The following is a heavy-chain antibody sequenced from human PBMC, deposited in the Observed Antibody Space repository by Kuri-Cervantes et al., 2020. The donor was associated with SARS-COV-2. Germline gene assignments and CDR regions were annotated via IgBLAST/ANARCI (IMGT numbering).Heavy chain of an antibody. Sequence: SETLSLTCTVSGGSISRYYWSWIRQPPGKGLEWLGNIYYSGSTNYNPSLKSRVTISVDTSKNQFSLKLSSVTAADTAVYYCARVARFLEWTPSPFAFDIWGQGTMVTVSS. CDR1: GGSISRYY. V-gene: IGHV4-59*01. D-gene: IGHD3-3*01. CDR3: ARVARFLEWTPSPFAFDI. CDR2: IYYSGST. J-gene: IGHJ3*02.